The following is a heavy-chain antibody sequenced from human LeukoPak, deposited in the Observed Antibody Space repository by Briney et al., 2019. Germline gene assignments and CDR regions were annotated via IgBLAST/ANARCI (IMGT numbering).Heavy chain of an antibody. CDR2: IKQDGSEK. CDR3: ARVQTYYYDSSGYSPSDY. CDR1: GFTFSSYW. D-gene: IGHD3-22*01. V-gene: IGHV3-7*01. Sequence: GGSLRLSCAASGFTFSSYWMSWVRQAPGKGLEWVANIKQDGSEKYYVDSVKGRLTISRDNAKNSLYLQMNSPRAEDTAVYYCARVQTYYYDSSGYSPSDYWGQGTLVTVSS. J-gene: IGHJ4*02.